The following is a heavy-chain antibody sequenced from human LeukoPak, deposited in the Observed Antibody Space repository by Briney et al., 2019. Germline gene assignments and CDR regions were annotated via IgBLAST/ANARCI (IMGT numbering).Heavy chain of an antibody. V-gene: IGHV3-23*01. CDR3: AKQLGYCSDGSCYFPY. CDR1: GFIFTGYF. D-gene: IGHD2-15*01. J-gene: IGHJ4*02. Sequence: GGSLRLSCAASGFIFTGYFMSWVRQAPGKGLEWVSAISNNGGYTYYADSVQGRFTISRDNSKSTLCLQMNSLRAEDTAVYYCAKQLGYCSDGSCYFPYWGQGTLVTVSS. CDR2: ISNNGGYT.